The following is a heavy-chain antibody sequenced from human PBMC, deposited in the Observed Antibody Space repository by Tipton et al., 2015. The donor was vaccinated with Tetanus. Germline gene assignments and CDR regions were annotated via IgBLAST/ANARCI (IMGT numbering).Heavy chain of an antibody. Sequence: QLVQSGAEVKKPGASVRVSCKPSGYTFTNYHVQWVRQAPGQGLEWMGWIDPKSGDTDFAQRFQGRVTMTRDSPISTVYMELSRLRSDDTAVYYCARDAGPAGGGSFDYWGQGTLVTVAS. V-gene: IGHV1-2*02. J-gene: IGHJ4*02. D-gene: IGHD3-16*01. CDR3: ARDAGPAGGGSFDY. CDR2: IDPKSGDT. CDR1: GYTFTNYH.